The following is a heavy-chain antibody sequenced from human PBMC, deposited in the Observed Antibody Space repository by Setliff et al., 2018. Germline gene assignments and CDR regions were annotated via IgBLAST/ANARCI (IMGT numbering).Heavy chain of an antibody. D-gene: IGHD2-8*01. CDR1: GYTFTSYD. CDR3: ARGLGYCTNGVCYTVWYYYYGMDV. CDR2: MNPNSGNT. Sequence: ASVKVSCKASGYTFTSYDINWVRQATGQGLEWMGGMNPNSGNTGYAQKFQGRVTVTRNTSISTAYMELSSQRSEDTAVYYCARGLGYCTNGVCYTVWYYYYGMDVWGQGTTVTVSS. J-gene: IGHJ6*02. V-gene: IGHV1-8*02.